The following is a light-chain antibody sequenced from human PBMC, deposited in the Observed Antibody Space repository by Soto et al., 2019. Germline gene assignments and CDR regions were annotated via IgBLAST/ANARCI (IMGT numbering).Light chain of an antibody. V-gene: IGKV1-33*01. CDR2: DAS. CDR1: QDISNY. CDR3: QQYENLPIT. J-gene: IGKJ5*01. Sequence: DIQITQSPSSLSASVGDRVTITCQASQDISNYLNWYQQKPGTAPKLLIYDASNLETGVTSRFSGGGSGTDFTFTISSLQPEDIATYYCQQYENLPITFGQGTRLEIK.